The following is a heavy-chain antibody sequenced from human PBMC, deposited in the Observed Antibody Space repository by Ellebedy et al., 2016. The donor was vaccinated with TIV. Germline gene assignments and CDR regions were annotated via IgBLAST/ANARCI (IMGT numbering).Heavy chain of an antibody. CDR1: GYGSSTYW. D-gene: IGHD3-9*01. J-gene: IGHJ3*02. CDR3: ARTYYDILTGDEDDAFDI. V-gene: IGHV5-51*01. CDR2: IDPAGSDT. Sequence: GESLKISCKVSGYGSSTYWIAWVRQMPGKGLEWMGVIDPAGSDTRYIPSFQGQVTISADKSISTAYLQWSSLKASDTAMYYCARTYYDILTGDEDDAFDIWGQGTMVTVSS.